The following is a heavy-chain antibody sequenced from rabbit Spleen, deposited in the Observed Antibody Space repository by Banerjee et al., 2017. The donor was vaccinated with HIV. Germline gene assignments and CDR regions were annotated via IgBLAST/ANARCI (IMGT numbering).Heavy chain of an antibody. D-gene: IGHD3-1*01. Sequence: QEQLVEYGGDLVQPEGSLTLTCKAYGLDLSSNSWTCWVRQAPGKGLEWIACIYTGSSFTTYYASWSKGRFSISKTSSTTVTLQMTMLTASDTATYFCSRAPGLSVLNLWSQGTL. J-gene: IGHJ4*01. CDR2: IYTGSSFTT. CDR3: SRAPGLSVLNL. CDR1: GLDLSSNSW. V-gene: IGHV1S45*01.